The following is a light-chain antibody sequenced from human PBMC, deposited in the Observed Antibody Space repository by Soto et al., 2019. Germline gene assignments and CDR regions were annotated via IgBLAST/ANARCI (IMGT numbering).Light chain of an antibody. CDR3: QQSYSTLYT. V-gene: IGKV1-39*01. CDR1: QSISSY. CDR2: AAS. Sequence: TQSPATLSLSPGERATLSCRASQSISSYLNWYQQKPGKAPKLLIYAASSLQSGVPSRFSGSGSGTDFTLTISSLQPEDFATYYCQQSYSTLYTFGQGTKLEIK. J-gene: IGKJ2*01.